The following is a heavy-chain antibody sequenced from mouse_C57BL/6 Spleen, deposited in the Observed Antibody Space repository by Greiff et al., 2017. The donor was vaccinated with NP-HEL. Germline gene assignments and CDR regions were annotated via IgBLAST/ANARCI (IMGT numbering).Heavy chain of an antibody. J-gene: IGHJ1*03. CDR1: GYSITSGYY. V-gene: IGHV3-6*01. Sequence: ESGPGLVKPSQSLSLTCSVTGYSITSGYYWNWIRQFPGNKLEWMGYISYDGSNNYNPSLKNRISITRDTSKNQFFLKLNSVTTEDTATYYCARRGLLRSPWYFDVWGTGTTVTVSS. CDR3: ARRGLLRSPWYFDV. D-gene: IGHD1-1*01. CDR2: ISYDGSN.